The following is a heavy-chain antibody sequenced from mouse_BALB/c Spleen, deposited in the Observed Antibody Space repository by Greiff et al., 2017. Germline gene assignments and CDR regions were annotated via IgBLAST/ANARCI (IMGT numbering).Heavy chain of an antibody. D-gene: IGHD1-2*01. V-gene: IGHV1-37*01. CDR3: GRVALLRLYLDY. J-gene: IGHJ2*01. Sequence: EVQRVESGPELVKPGASVKISCKASGYSFTGYFMNWVKQSHGKSLEWIGRINPYNGDTFYNQKFKGKATLTVDKSSSTAHMELLSLTSEDSAVYYCGRVALLRLYLDYWGQGTTLTVSS. CDR2: INPYNGDT. CDR1: GYSFTGYF.